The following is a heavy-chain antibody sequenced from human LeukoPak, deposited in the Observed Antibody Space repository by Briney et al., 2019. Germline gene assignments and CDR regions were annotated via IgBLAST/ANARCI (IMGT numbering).Heavy chain of an antibody. V-gene: IGHV1-69*05. CDR2: IIPIFGTA. CDR3: ARGGTTVTHLDY. Sequence: VASVKVSCKASGGTFSSYAISWVRQAPGQGLEWMGGIIPIFGTANYAQKFQGRVTITTDESTSTAYMELSSLRSEDTAVYYCARGGTTVTHLDYWGQGTLVTVSS. D-gene: IGHD4-17*01. J-gene: IGHJ4*02. CDR1: GGTFSSYA.